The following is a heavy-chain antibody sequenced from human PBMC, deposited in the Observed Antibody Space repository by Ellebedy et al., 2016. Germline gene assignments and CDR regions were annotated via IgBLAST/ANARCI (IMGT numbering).Heavy chain of an antibody. CDR1: GFTFGDYA. CDR3: TRAHYDSSGYYWWFDP. D-gene: IGHD3-22*01. Sequence: GGSLRLSXTASGFTFGDYAMSWFRQAPGKGLEWVGFIRSKAYGGTTEYAASVKGRFTISRDDSKSIAYLQMNSLKTEDTAVYYCTRAHYDSSGYYWWFDPWGQGTLVTVSS. J-gene: IGHJ5*02. CDR2: IRSKAYGGTT. V-gene: IGHV3-49*03.